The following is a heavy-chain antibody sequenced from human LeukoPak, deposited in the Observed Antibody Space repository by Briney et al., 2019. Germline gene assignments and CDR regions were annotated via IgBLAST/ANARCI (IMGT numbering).Heavy chain of an antibody. J-gene: IGHJ6*03. CDR3: ARDGGIVGASHYYYYYMDV. CDR2: INPSGGRT. Sequence: ASVKVSCKASGYTFTSYDMHWVRQAPGQGLEGMGIINPSGGRTSNAQKFQGRVTMTRDMSTTTFYMELSSLISEDTAVYYCARDGGIVGASHYYYYYMDVWGKGTTVTVSS. D-gene: IGHD1-26*01. CDR1: GYTFTSYD. V-gene: IGHV1-46*01.